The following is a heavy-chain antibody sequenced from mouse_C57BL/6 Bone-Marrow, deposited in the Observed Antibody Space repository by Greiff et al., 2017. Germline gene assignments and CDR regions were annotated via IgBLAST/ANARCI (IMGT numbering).Heavy chain of an antibody. V-gene: IGHV1-50*01. J-gene: IGHJ1*03. Sequence: QVQLKQPGAELVKPGASVKLSCKASGYTFTSYWMQWVKQRPGQGLEWIGEIDPSDSYTNYNQKFKGKATLTVDTSSSTAYMQLSSLTSEDSAVYYCASHYYGSSYWYFDVWGTGTTVTVSS. CDR2: IDPSDSYT. CDR3: ASHYYGSSYWYFDV. D-gene: IGHD1-1*01. CDR1: GYTFTSYW.